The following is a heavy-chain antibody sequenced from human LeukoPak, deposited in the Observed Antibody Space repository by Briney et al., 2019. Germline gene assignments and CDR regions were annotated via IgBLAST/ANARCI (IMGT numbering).Heavy chain of an antibody. J-gene: IGHJ6*02. V-gene: IGHV3-23*01. CDR2: ISGSGGST. D-gene: IGHD5-12*01. CDR1: GFTFSSYA. CDR3: AKRDVDIVATINYYYGMDV. Sequence: GGSLRLSCAASGFTFSSYAMSWVRQAPGKGLEWVSAISGSGGSTYYADSVKGRFTISRDNSKNTLYLQMNSLRAEDTAVYYCAKRDVDIVATINYYYGMDVWGQGTTVTVSS.